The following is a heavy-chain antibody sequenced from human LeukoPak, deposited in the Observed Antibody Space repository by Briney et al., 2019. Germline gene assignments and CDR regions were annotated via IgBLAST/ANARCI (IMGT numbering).Heavy chain of an antibody. Sequence: GMSLRLSCAAPGFTFSSYAMHWVRQAPGKGLEWVAVISYDGSNKYYADSVKGRFTISRDNSKNTLYLQMNSLRAEDTAVYYCARALSYYDSSGYLDLDYWGQGTLVTVSS. CDR1: GFTFSSYA. CDR3: ARALSYYDSSGYLDLDY. CDR2: ISYDGSNK. J-gene: IGHJ4*02. V-gene: IGHV3-30-3*01. D-gene: IGHD3-22*01.